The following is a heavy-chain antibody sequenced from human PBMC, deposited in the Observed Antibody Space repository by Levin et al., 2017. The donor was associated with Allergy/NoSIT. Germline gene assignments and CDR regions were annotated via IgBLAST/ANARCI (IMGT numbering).Heavy chain of an antibody. V-gene: IGHV3-49*03. CDR3: GRPIAVATMQFDS. J-gene: IGHJ4*02. CDR1: GFPFGDYA. D-gene: IGHD6-19*01. Sequence: GGSLRLSCSGSGFPFGDYATAWFRQAPGKGLEWVGFIRSDTHGGTTEYAASVRGRFTISRDESKSIAYLQMNSLKTEDTAVYYCGRPIAVATMQFDSWGQGDLVTVSS. CDR2: IRSDTHGGTT.